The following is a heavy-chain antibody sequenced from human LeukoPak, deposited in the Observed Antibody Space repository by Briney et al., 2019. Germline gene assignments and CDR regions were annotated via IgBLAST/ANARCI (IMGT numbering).Heavy chain of an antibody. D-gene: IGHD5-18*01. Sequence: SETLSLTCAVYGGSFSGYYWSWIRQPPGKGLEWIGEINQSGSTKYNPSLKRRVTISVDTSKNQFSVKLSSVTAADTAVYYCATLLRGYSYGSFDYWGQGTLVTVSS. J-gene: IGHJ4*02. CDR1: GGSFSGYY. CDR2: INQSGST. V-gene: IGHV4-34*01. CDR3: ATLLRGYSYGSFDY.